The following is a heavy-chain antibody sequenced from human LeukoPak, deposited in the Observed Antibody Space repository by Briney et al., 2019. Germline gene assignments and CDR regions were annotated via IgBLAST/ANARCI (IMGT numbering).Heavy chain of an antibody. CDR1: GFTFSSYA. D-gene: IGHD6-19*01. V-gene: IGHV3-30-3*01. Sequence: GGSLRLSCAASGFTFSSYAMHWVRQAPGKGLEWVAVISYDGSNKYYADSVKGRFTISRDNSKNTLYLQMNSLRAEDTAVYYCAKDLRSSGWYNWGQGTLVTVSS. J-gene: IGHJ4*02. CDR3: AKDLRSSGWYN. CDR2: ISYDGSNK.